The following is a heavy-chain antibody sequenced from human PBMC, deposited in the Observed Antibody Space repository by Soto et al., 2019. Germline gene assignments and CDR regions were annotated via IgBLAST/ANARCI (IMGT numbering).Heavy chain of an antibody. Sequence: GGSLSLSCAASGFTFSSYSMNWVRQAPGKGLEWVSSISSSSSYIYYADSVKGRFTISRDNAKNSLYLQMNSLRAEDTAVYYCASRAAVAGKVSFGSDYYYGMDVWGQGTTVTVSS. V-gene: IGHV3-21*01. D-gene: IGHD6-19*01. CDR3: ASRAAVAGKVSFGSDYYYGMDV. CDR2: ISSSSSYI. CDR1: GFTFSSYS. J-gene: IGHJ6*02.